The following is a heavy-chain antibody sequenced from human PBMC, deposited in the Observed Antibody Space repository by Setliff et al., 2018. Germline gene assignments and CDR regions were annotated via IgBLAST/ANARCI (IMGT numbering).Heavy chain of an antibody. CDR2: INPRAGTT. CDR3: ARGGSPDCSTAGCRYGDYVY. D-gene: IGHD2-2*01. J-gene: IGHJ4*02. CDR1: GYTFTNYY. V-gene: IGHV1-46*03. Sequence: ASVKVSCKASGYTFTNYYINWVLQAPGQGLEWMGKINPRAGTTSYAQKLPGRVTMTMDTSTNTVYMELSSLRSEDTAVYYCARGGSPDCSTAGCRYGDYVYWGQGTQVTVSS.